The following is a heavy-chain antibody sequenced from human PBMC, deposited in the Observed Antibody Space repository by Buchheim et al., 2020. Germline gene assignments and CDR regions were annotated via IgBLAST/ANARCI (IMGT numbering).Heavy chain of an antibody. CDR1: GFTFSSYA. CDR3: AKQAGYDSSGYYYVWFDY. CDR2: ISGSGGST. D-gene: IGHD3-22*01. J-gene: IGHJ4*02. V-gene: IGHV3-23*01. Sequence: EVQLLESGGGLVQPGGSLRLSCAASGFTFSSYAMSWVRQAPGQGLEWVSAISGSGGSTYYADSVKGRFTISRDNSKNTLYLQMNSLRAEDTAVYYCAKQAGYDSSGYYYVWFDYWGQGTL.